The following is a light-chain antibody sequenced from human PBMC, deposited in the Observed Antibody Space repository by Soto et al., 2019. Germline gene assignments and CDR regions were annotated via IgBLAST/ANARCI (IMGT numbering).Light chain of an antibody. CDR3: MQGLQTLYN. Sequence: DLVMTQSPLYLPVTPGEPASLSCRSSQSLLHSNGYNYLDWYLQKPGQSPQLLIYLGSNRASGVPDRFSGSGSGTDFTLKISRVEAEDVGFYYCMQGLQTLYNFGQETKLQIK. J-gene: IGKJ2*01. CDR2: LGS. V-gene: IGKV2-28*01. CDR1: QSLLHSNGYNY.